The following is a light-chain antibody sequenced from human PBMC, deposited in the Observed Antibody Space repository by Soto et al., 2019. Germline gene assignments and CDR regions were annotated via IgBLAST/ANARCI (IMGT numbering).Light chain of an antibody. J-gene: IGLJ1*01. CDR2: EVT. V-gene: IGLV2-14*01. CDR1: SSDVGYNY. CDR3: NSYTSSGTYV. Sequence: QSALTQPASVSGSPGQSITISCTGTSSDVGYNYASWYQQHPGKAPKFMIYEVTNRPSGVSDRFSGSKSGNTAFLTISGLQAEDEADYYCNSYTSSGTYVFGTGTKVTVL.